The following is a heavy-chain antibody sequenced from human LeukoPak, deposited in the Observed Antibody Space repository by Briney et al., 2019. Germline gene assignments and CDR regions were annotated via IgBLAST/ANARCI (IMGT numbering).Heavy chain of an antibody. D-gene: IGHD5-18*01. Sequence: GGSLRLSCAASGFIFSSYAMHWVRQAPGKGPEWVAIIWFDGSNRYYAESVEGRFTISRDNSKNTLYLQMNSLRAEDTAVYSCARGLGYSYGYGIDYWGQGTLAIASS. CDR3: ARGLGYSYGYGIDY. J-gene: IGHJ4*02. V-gene: IGHV3-33*01. CDR1: GFIFSSYA. CDR2: IWFDGSNR.